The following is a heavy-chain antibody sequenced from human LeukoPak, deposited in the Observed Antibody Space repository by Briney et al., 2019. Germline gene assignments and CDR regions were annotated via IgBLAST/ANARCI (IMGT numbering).Heavy chain of an antibody. CDR3: AARAYCSSTSCLTEGYYYMDV. D-gene: IGHD2-2*01. Sequence: GGSLRLSCAASGFTFSSYAMSWVRQAPGKGLEWVSAISGSGGITYYADSVKGRFTISRDNSKNTLYLQMNSLRAEDTAVYYCAARAYCSSTSCLTEGYYYMDVWGKGTTVTVSS. CDR1: GFTFSSYA. J-gene: IGHJ6*03. V-gene: IGHV3-23*01. CDR2: ISGSGGIT.